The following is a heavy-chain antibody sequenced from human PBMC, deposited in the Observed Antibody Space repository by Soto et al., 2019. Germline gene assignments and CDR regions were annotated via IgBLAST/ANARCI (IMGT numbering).Heavy chain of an antibody. D-gene: IGHD2-21*01. CDR3: TRDWGVVPFDY. CDR2: IRSKAYGGTT. V-gene: IGHV3-49*03. CDR1: GFTFGDYA. Sequence: GGSLRLSCTASGFTFGDYAMSWFRQAPGKGLEWVGFIRSKAYGGTTEYAASVKGRFTISRDDSKSIAYLQMNSLKTEDTAVYYCTRDWGVVPFDYWGQGTLVTVSS. J-gene: IGHJ4*02.